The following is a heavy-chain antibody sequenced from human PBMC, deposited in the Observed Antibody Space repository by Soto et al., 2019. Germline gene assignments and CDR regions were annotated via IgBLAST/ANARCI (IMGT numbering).Heavy chain of an antibody. CDR2: IIPILGIA. D-gene: IGHD3-10*01. CDR3: ARLGHCGSGSYHYYYYGMDV. CDR1: GGTFSSYA. V-gene: IGHV1-69*10. Sequence: ASVKVSCKASGGTFSSYAISWVRQAPGQGLEWMGGIIPILGIANYAQKLQGRVTITADKSTSTAYMELSSLRSEDTAVYYCARLGHCGSGSYHYYYYGMDVWGQGTTVTVSS. J-gene: IGHJ6*02.